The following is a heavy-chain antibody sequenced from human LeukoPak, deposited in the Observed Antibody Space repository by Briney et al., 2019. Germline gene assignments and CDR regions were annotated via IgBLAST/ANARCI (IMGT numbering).Heavy chain of an antibody. CDR1: GYTFTGYY. J-gene: IGHJ4*02. D-gene: IGHD6-19*01. Sequence: ASVKVSCKASGYTFTGYYMHWVRQAPGQGLEWMGWINPNSGGTNYAQKFQGRVTMTRDTSISTAYMELSRLRSDDTAVYYCARDKLGIAVAGMWGRGTLVTVSS. CDR3: ARDKLGIAVAGM. V-gene: IGHV1-2*02. CDR2: INPNSGGT.